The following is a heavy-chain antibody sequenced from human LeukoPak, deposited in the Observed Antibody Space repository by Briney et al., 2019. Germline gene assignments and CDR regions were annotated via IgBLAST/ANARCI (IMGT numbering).Heavy chain of an antibody. D-gene: IGHD3-16*01. CDR3: ARETSQKGAHYMDV. V-gene: IGHV4-4*02. CDR2: IHHSGST. CDR1: GGSISTNNW. Sequence: SETLSLTCAVSGGSISTNNWWTWVRQPPGKGLEWIGEIHHSGSTDYNPSLKSRVTISPDKSKNQFSLKLSSVTAADTAVYYCARETSQKGAHYMDVWGKGTTVTISS. J-gene: IGHJ6*03.